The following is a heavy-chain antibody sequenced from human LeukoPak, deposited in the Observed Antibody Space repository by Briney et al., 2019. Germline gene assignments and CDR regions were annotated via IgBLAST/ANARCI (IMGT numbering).Heavy chain of an antibody. Sequence: GSLRLSCAASGFTFTNYGMHWVRQAPGKGLEWVAFIWYHGSDKYYTDSVKGRFTISRDNSKNTLSLQMNSLRPEDTAVYFCAKDITTGWSLDSWGQGTLVTVSS. CDR2: IWYHGSDK. CDR1: GFTFTNYG. D-gene: IGHD6-19*01. J-gene: IGHJ4*02. V-gene: IGHV3-30*02. CDR3: AKDITTGWSLDS.